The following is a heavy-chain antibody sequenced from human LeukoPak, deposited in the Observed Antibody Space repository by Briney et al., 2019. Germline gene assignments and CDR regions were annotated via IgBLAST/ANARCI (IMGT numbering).Heavy chain of an antibody. Sequence: PGGSLRLSCAASGFTFSSYAMSWVRQAPGKGLEWVSAISGSGGSTYYADSVKGRFTISRDNSKNRLYLQMNSLRAGDTAVYYCAKDPSIAVAGLFDYWGQGTLVTVSS. J-gene: IGHJ4*02. CDR1: GFTFSSYA. CDR3: AKDPSIAVAGLFDY. V-gene: IGHV3-23*01. CDR2: ISGSGGST. D-gene: IGHD6-19*01.